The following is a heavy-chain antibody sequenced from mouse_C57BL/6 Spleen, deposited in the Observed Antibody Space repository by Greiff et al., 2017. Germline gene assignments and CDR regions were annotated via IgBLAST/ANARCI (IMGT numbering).Heavy chain of an antibody. CDR2: IYPGSGST. V-gene: IGHV1-55*01. CDR3: QRTEGYFDV. Sequence: VQLQQPGAELVKPGASVTMSCKASGYTFTSYWITWVKQTPGQGLEWIGDIYPGSGSTNYNEKFKSKATLTVDTSSSTAYMQLSSLTSGDSAVYYCQRTEGYFDVWGTGTTGTVSS. J-gene: IGHJ1*03. CDR1: GYTFTSYW.